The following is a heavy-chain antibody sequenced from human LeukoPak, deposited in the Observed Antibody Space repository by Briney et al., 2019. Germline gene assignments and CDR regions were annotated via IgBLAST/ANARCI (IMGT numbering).Heavy chain of an antibody. CDR2: INSDGGRT. V-gene: IGHV3-74*01. CDR3: ARGRNGLFDY. CDR1: GFTFSTSW. J-gene: IGHJ4*01. Sequence: GGSLRLSCAASGFTFSTSWMHWVRQAPGKGLVWVSQINSDGGRTRYADSVKGRLTISRDNAKNTVYLQMNSLRTDDTAMYYCARGRNGLFDYWGHGTLVTVSS. D-gene: IGHD5-24*01.